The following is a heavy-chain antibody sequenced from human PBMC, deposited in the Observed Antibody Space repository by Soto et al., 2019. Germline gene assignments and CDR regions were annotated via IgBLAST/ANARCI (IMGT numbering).Heavy chain of an antibody. D-gene: IGHD3-9*01. J-gene: IGHJ4*02. CDR2: ISGSGGST. Sequence: GGSLRLSCAASGFTFSSYAMSWVRQAPGKGLEWVSAISGSGGSTYYADSVKGRFTISRDNSKNTLYLQMNSLRAEDTAVYYCANVNQYDILTGYFPGTFDYWGQGTLVTVSS. CDR3: ANVNQYDILTGYFPGTFDY. CDR1: GFTFSSYA. V-gene: IGHV3-23*01.